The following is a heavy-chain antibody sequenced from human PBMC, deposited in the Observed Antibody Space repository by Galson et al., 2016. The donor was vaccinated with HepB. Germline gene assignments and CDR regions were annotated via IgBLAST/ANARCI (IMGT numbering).Heavy chain of an antibody. CDR1: GFSLTTSGVG. CDR2: TYWDDDK. V-gene: IGHV2-5*02. Sequence: PALVKPTQTLTLTCTFSGFSLTTSGVGVGWIRQPPGKALEWLALTYWDDDKRYSPSLESRLTINKDTSKNQVVLILTNMDPVDTTTYYCAHSDWGSNAFYIWGQGTMVTVSS. D-gene: IGHD7-27*01. CDR3: AHSDWGSNAFYI. J-gene: IGHJ3*02.